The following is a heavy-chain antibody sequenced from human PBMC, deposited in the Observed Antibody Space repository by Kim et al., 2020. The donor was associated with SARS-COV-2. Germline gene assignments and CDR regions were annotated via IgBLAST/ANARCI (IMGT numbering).Heavy chain of an antibody. J-gene: IGHJ4*02. CDR3: ARDGRFLEWSYIDY. D-gene: IGHD3-3*01. Sequence: ADSVKGRFTISRDNSKTTLYLQMNSLRAEDTAVYYCARDGRFLEWSYIDYWGQGTLVTVSS. V-gene: IGHV3-33*01.